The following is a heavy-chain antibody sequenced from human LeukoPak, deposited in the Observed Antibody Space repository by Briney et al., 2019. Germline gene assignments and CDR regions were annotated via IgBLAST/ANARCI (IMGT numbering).Heavy chain of an antibody. CDR3: ARGGSYVWGSYRLKSWFDP. CDR1: GGSISYSNSY. V-gene: IGHV4-61*05. J-gene: IGHJ5*02. Sequence: SETLSLTCTVSGGSISYSNSYWGWIRQPPGKGLEWIGFIYYSGTTNYNPSLKSRVTISVDTSKNQFSLKLSSVTAADTAVYYCARGGSYVWGSYRLKSWFDPWGQGTLVTVSS. CDR2: IYYSGTT. D-gene: IGHD3-16*02.